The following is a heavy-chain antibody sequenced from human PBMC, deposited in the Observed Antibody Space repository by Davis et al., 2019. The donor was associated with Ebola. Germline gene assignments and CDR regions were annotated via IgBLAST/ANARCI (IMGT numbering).Heavy chain of an antibody. CDR2: IYPGDSDT. CDR1: GYSFTSYW. V-gene: IGHV5-51*01. J-gene: IGHJ4*02. D-gene: IGHD1-26*01. Sequence: GESLKISCKGSGYSFTSYWIAWVRQMPGKGLEWMGIIYPGDSDTRYSPSFQGQVTLSADKSITTAYLQWKSLKASDTAIYYCARQGGGSGRFTSFDYWGQGTLVTVPS. CDR3: ARQGGGSGRFTSFDY.